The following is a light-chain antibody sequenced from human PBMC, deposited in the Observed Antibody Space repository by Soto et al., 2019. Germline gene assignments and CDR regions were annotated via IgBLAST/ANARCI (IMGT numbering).Light chain of an antibody. CDR2: DVS. Sequence: QSALTQPASVSGSPGQSITISCSGTSSDVGGYNYVSWYQQHPGTAPKLMIYDVSNRPSGISNRFSGSKSGSTASLTISGLQAEYEADYYCSSYTSSSTLPYVFGTGTKLTVL. CDR3: SSYTSSSTLPYV. V-gene: IGLV2-14*01. J-gene: IGLJ1*01. CDR1: SSDVGGYNY.